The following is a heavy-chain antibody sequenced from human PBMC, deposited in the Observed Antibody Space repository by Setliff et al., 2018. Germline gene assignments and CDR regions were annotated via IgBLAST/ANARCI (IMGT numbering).Heavy chain of an antibody. Sequence: PSETLSLTCTVSGGSISSSSYYWGWIRQPPGKGLEWIGEIYHDGNDKYTPSVNYSPSLKSRVTISIDKSNNQFSLKLTSMTAADTAVYYCAKGGGRYHSDSWGQGILVTVSS. V-gene: IGHV4-61*05. J-gene: IGHJ4*02. CDR1: GGSISSSSYY. CDR3: AKGGGRYHSDS. D-gene: IGHD1-1*01. CDR2: IY.